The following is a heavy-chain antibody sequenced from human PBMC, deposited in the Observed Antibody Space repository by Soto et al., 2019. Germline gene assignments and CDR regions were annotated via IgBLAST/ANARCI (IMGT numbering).Heavy chain of an antibody. CDR3: AKDLLYRSAAGALDY. D-gene: IGHD6-13*01. CDR1: GFTFSSYA. J-gene: IGHJ4*02. V-gene: IGHV3-23*01. CDR2: ISGSGGST. Sequence: GGYLRHSCAASGFTFSSYALSWVGQAPGKGLEWVSAISGSGGSTYYADSVKGRFTISRDNSKNTLYLQMNSLRAEDTAVYYCAKDLLYRSAAGALDYWGQGT.